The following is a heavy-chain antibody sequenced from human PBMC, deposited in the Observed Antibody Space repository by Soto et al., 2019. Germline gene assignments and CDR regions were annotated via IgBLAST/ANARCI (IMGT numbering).Heavy chain of an antibody. CDR2: IIPILGIA. Sequence: QVQLVQSGAEVKKPGSSVKVSCKASGGTFSSYTISWVRQAPGQGLEWMGRIIPILGIANYAQKFQGRVTITADKSTSTAYMELSSLRSEDTAVYYCVLSIAVAGHDYYFDYWGQGTLVTVSS. V-gene: IGHV1-69*02. D-gene: IGHD6-19*01. J-gene: IGHJ4*02. CDR3: VLSIAVAGHDYYFDY. CDR1: GGTFSSYT.